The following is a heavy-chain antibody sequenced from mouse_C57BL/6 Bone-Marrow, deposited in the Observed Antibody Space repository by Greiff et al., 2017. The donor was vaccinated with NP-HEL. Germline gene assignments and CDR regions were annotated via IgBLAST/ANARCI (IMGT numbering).Heavy chain of an antibody. CDR1: GFTFSDYY. CDR2: ISNGGGST. CDR3: AREDYGHWFAY. D-gene: IGHD1-1*01. Sequence: EVKVVESGGGLVQPGGSLKLSCAASGFTFSDYYMYWVRQTPEKRLEWVAYISNGGGSTYYPDTVKGRFTISRDNAKNTLYLQMSRLKSEDTAMYYCAREDYGHWFAYWGQGTLVTVSA. V-gene: IGHV5-12*01. J-gene: IGHJ3*01.